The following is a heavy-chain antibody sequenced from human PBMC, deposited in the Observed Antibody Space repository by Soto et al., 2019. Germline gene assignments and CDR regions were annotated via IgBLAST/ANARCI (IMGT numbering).Heavy chain of an antibody. Sequence: SETLSLTCTVSGGSISSGGYSWSWIRQPPGKGLEWIGYIYHSGSTYYNPSLKSRVTISVDRSKNQFSLKLSSVTAADTAVYYCARARRLYSSSWASGYFDYWGQGTLVTVSS. CDR2: IYHSGST. CDR3: ARARRLYSSSWASGYFDY. J-gene: IGHJ4*02. CDR1: GGSISSGGYS. V-gene: IGHV4-30-2*01. D-gene: IGHD6-13*01.